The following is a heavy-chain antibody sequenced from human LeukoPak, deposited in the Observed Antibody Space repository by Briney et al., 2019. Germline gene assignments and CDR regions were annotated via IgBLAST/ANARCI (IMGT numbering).Heavy chain of an antibody. CDR3: ARAWQNGGDAFDI. Sequence: SETLSLTCTVSGGSISSISYYWGWIRQPPGKGLEWIGSIYYSGRTYYNPSLKSRVTISVDTSKNQISLKLSSVTAADTAVYYCARAWQNGGDAFDIWGQGTMVTVSS. J-gene: IGHJ3*02. D-gene: IGHD4-23*01. CDR1: GGSISSISYY. V-gene: IGHV4-39*07. CDR2: IYYSGRT.